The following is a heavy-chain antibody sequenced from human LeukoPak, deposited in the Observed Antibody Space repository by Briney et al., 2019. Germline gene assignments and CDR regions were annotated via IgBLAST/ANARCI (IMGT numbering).Heavy chain of an antibody. CDR2: IYYSGST. Sequence: PSETLSLTCTVSGGSISSSSYYWGWIRQPPGKGLEWIGSIYYSGSTYYNPSLKSRVTISVDTSKNQFSLKLSSVTAADTAVYYCARETPAMALMGYYYYYMDVWGKGTTVTISS. J-gene: IGHJ6*03. CDR1: GGSISSSSYY. D-gene: IGHD5-18*01. V-gene: IGHV4-39*02. CDR3: ARETPAMALMGYYYYYMDV.